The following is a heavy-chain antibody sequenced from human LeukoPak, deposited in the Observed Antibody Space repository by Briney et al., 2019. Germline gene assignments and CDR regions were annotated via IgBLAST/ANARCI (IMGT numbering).Heavy chain of an antibody. CDR3: ASNSDSSGYYYVY. J-gene: IGHJ4*02. V-gene: IGHV3-66*01. Sequence: GGSLRLSCAASGFTVSSNYMSWVRQAPGKGLEWVSVIYSGGSTYYADSVKGRFTISRDNSKNTLYLQMNSLRAEDTAVYYCASNSDSSGYYYVYWGQGTLVTVSS. CDR1: GFTVSSNY. D-gene: IGHD3-22*01. CDR2: IYSGGST.